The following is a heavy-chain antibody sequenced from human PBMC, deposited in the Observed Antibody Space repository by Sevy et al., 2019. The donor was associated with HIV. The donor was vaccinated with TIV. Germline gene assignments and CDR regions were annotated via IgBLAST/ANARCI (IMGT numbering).Heavy chain of an antibody. J-gene: IGHJ3*02. V-gene: IGHV1-2*02. D-gene: IGHD5-18*01. CDR2: INPNSGGT. CDR1: GYTFTGYY. CDR3: ARGRYSYGPGGFDI. Sequence: ASVKVSCKASGYTFTGYYMHWVRQAPGQGLEWMGWINPNSGGTNYAQKFQGRVTMTRDTSISTAYMELSRLRSDDTAVYYGARGRYSYGPGGFDIWGQGTMVTVSS.